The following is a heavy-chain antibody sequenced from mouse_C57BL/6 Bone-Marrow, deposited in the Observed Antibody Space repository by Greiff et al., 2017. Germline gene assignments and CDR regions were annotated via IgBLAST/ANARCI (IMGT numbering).Heavy chain of an antibody. V-gene: IGHV1-64*01. Sequence: VQLQQPGAELLKPGASVKLSCQASCYTFTCYWMHWVKQRPVPGLAWIFMIPPHSGSTNYNEKFKSKATLTVDKSSSTAYRQLSSLTSEDSAVYDCARERPPLPWFAYWGQGTLVTVAA. CDR1: CYTFTCYW. CDR3: ARERPPLPWFAY. CDR2: IPPHSGST. D-gene: IGHD2-1*01. J-gene: IGHJ3*01.